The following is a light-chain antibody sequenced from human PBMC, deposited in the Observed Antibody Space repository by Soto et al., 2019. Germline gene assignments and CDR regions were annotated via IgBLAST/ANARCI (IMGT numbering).Light chain of an antibody. Sequence: DIQMTPSPSTLSASVGDRVTITCRASQSISSWLAWYQQKPGKAPKLLIYKASTLKSGVPSRFSGSGSGTEFTLTISSLEPEDFAVYYCQQRSNWPPAFGQGTRLEIK. CDR1: QSISSW. CDR3: QQRSNWPPA. CDR2: KAS. J-gene: IGKJ5*01. V-gene: IGKV1-5*03.